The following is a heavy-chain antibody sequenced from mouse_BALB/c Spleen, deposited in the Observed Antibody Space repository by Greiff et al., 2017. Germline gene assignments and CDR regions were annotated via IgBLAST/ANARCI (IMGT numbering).Heavy chain of an antibody. J-gene: IGHJ4*01. V-gene: IGHV5-9-4*01. D-gene: IGHD6-1*01. Sequence: EVKLVESGGGLVKPGGSLKLSCAASGFTFSSYAMSWVRQSPEKRLEWVAEISSGGSYTYYPDTVTGRFTISRDNAKNTLYLEMSSLRSEDTAMYYCARIAHYAMDYWGQGTSVTVSA. CDR1: GFTFSSYA. CDR3: ARIAHYAMDY. CDR2: ISSGGSYT.